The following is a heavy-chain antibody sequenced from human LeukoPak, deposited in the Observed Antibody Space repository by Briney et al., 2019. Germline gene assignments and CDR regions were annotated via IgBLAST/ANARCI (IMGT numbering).Heavy chain of an antibody. CDR3: ARVSYDSSEFQH. V-gene: IGHV4-34*01. Sequence: SETLSLTCAVYGGSFSGYYWSWIRQPPGKGLEWIGEINHSGSTNYNPSLKSRVTISVDTSKNQFSLKLSSVTAAGTAVYYCARVSYDSSEFQHWGQGTLVTVSS. CDR2: INHSGST. D-gene: IGHD3-22*01. J-gene: IGHJ1*01. CDR1: GGSFSGYY.